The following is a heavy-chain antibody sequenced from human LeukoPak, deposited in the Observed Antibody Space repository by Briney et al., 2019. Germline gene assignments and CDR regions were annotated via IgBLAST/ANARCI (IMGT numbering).Heavy chain of an antibody. V-gene: IGHV1-69*13. CDR1: GYTFTDYY. J-gene: IGHJ3*02. D-gene: IGHD3-22*01. CDR2: IIPIFGTA. CDR3: ARDHDYYDSSGYNDAFDI. Sequence: GASVKVSCKASGYTFTDYYIHWVRQAPGQGLEWMGWIIPIFGTANYAQKFQGRVTITADESTSTAYMELSSLRSEDTAVYYCARDHDYYDSSGYNDAFDIWGQGTMVTVSS.